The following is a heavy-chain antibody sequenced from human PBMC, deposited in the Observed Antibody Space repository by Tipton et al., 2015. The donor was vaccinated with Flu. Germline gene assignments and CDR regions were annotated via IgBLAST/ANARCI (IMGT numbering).Heavy chain of an antibody. Sequence: QVQLVQSGGGVVQPGRSLRLSCEASGFMFSDFAMHWVRQAPGKGLEWVTVISNGGNFRFYSDSVKGRFTISRDNSKNTLYLQMNNLRGEDTAVYYCAGSHGDFDYWGQGTLVTVS. CDR1: GFMFSDFA. J-gene: IGHJ4*02. CDR2: ISNGGNFR. CDR3: AGSHGDFDY. V-gene: IGHV3-30*03. D-gene: IGHD1-26*01.